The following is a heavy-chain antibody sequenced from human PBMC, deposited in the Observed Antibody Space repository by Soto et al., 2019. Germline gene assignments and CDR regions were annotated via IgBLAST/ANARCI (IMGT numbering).Heavy chain of an antibody. V-gene: IGHV1-46*01. CDR3: ARVPRGEGTVHYYYHVMDV. CDR2: INPSGGST. CDR1: GYTFTSYY. Sequence: ASVKVSCKSAGYTFTSYYMHWVRQAPGQGLEWMGIINPSGGSTSYAQKFQGRVTMTRDTSTSTIYMELSSLRSEDTAVYYCARVPRGEGTVHYYYHVMDVGG. J-gene: IGHJ6*02.